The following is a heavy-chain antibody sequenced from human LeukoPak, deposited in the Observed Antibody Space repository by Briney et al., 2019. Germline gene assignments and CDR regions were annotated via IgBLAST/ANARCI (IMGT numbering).Heavy chain of an antibody. CDR2: IIPIFGTA. J-gene: IGHJ4*02. V-gene: IGHV1-69*05. CDR1: GGTFSSYA. Sequence: SVKVSCKASGGTFSSYAISWVRQAPGQGLEWMGGIIPIFGTANYAQRFQGRVTITTDESTSTAYMELSSLRSEDTAVYYCARGSQQLVTFDYWGQGTLVTVSS. CDR3: ARGSQQLVTFDY. D-gene: IGHD6-13*01.